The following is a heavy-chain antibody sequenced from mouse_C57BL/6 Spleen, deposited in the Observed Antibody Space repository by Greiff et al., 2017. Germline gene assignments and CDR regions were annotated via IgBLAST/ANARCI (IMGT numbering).Heavy chain of an antibody. CDR1: GYTFTSYW. D-gene: IGHD2-2*01. CDR2: INPSSGYT. J-gene: IGHJ4*01. Sequence: QVQLQQSGAELAKPGASVKLSCKASGYTFTSYWMHWVKQRPGQGLEWIGYINPSSGYTKYNQKFKDKATLTADKSSSTAYMQLSSLTYEDAADYYGATGLPGDMDYWGQGTSVTVSS. V-gene: IGHV1-7*01. CDR3: ATGLPGDMDY.